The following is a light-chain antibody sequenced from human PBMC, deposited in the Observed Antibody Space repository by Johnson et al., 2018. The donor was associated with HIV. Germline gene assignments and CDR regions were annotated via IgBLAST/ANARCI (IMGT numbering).Light chain of an antibody. V-gene: IGLV1-51*02. Sequence: QSVLTQPPSVSAPPGQKVTISCSGSSSNIENNYVSWYQQLPETAPKLLIYENNKRPSGIPDRFSGSKSGTSATLGITGLQTGDAADYYCGTWDSTLSAPHYVFATVTTVTVL. CDR2: ENN. CDR3: GTWDSTLSAPHYV. J-gene: IGLJ1*01. CDR1: SSNIENNY.